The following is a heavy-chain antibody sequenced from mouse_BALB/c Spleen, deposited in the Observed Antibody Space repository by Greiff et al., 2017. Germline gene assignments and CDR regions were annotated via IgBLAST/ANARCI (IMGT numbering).Heavy chain of an antibody. V-gene: IGHV1S16*01. CDR2: INPSNGGT. D-gene: IGHD2-1*01. Sequence: QVQLQQPGAELVKPGASVTFSCKASAYTFPSYWIHWVKLRPGQGFDWIGEINPSNGGTNYNEKFKRKATLTVDKSSSTAYMQLSSLTSEDSAVYYCTIEGGNLFDYWGQGTTLTVSS. CDR1: AYTFPSYW. CDR3: TIEGGNLFDY. J-gene: IGHJ2*01.